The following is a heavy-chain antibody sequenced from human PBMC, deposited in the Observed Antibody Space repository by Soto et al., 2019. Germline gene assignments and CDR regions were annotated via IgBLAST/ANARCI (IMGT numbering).Heavy chain of an antibody. CDR3: ARLSSRDGYNRFDY. CDR1: GGSVSSGSYY. V-gene: IGHV4-61*01. Sequence: YETRSFTCTVSGGSVSSGSYYWSWIRQPPGKGLEWIGYIYYSGSTNYNPSLKSRVTISVDTSKNHFSLYLSSVTAAATAVYYCARLSSRDGYNRFDYWGQGTLVTVSS. CDR2: IYYSGST. D-gene: IGHD5-12*01. J-gene: IGHJ4*02.